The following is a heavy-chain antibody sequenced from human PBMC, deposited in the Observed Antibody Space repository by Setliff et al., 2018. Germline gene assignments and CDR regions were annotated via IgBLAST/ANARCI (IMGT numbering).Heavy chain of an antibody. CDR3: ARGSTLYSGYYGMNV. D-gene: IGHD3-22*01. Sequence: SGPTLVNPTQTLTLTCTFSGFSLSTSGVGVGWIRQPPGKALEWLALIYWDDDKRYSPSLKRRLTITKDTSKNQVVLTMTNMDPADTATYFCARGSTLYSGYYGMNVWGQGTTVTVSS. CDR1: GFSLSTSGVG. V-gene: IGHV2-5*02. J-gene: IGHJ6*02. CDR2: IYWDDDK.